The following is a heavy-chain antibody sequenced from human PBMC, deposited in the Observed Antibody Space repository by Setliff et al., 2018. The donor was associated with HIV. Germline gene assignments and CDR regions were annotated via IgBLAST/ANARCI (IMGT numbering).Heavy chain of an antibody. CDR2: INQSGST. D-gene: IGHD6-13*01. Sequence: PSETLSLTCAVYGRSLSGYYWSWIRQPPGKGLEWIGEINQSGSTNYNPSLKSRVTISVDTSKNQFSLKLSSVTAADTAVYYCARHPSGFYSSWGWFDPWGQGTLVTVSS. J-gene: IGHJ5*02. CDR1: GRSLSGYY. CDR3: ARHPSGFYSSWGWFDP. V-gene: IGHV4-34*01.